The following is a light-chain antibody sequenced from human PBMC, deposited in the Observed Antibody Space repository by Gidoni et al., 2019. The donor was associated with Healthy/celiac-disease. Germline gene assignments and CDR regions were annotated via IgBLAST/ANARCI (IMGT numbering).Light chain of an antibody. J-gene: IGLJ2*01. CDR3: QSYDSSNVV. CDR2: EDI. Sequence: NFMLTQPHSVSESPGKTVTISCTRSSGSIASNYVQWYQQRPGSAPTTVIYEDIHRPSGVPDRFSGSIDSSSNSASLTISGLKTEDEADYYCQSYDSSNVVFGGGTKLTVL. CDR1: SGSIASNY. V-gene: IGLV6-57*04.